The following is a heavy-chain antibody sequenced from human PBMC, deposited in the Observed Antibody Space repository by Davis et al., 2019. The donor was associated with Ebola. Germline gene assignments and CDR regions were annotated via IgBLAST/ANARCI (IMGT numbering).Heavy chain of an antibody. D-gene: IGHD6-13*01. J-gene: IGHJ5*02. CDR2: IYYSGST. CDR3: ASRQAAPDRGPWFDP. CDR1: GGSISSSSYY. Sequence: MPSATLSLTCTVSGGSISSSSYYWGWIRQPPGKGLEWIGSIYYSGSTYYNPSLKSRVTISVDTSKNQFSLKLSSVTAADTAVYYCASRQAAPDRGPWFDPWGQGTLVTVSS. V-gene: IGHV4-39*01.